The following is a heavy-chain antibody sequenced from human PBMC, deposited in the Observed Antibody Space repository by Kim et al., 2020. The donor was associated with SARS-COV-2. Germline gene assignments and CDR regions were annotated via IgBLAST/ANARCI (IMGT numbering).Heavy chain of an antibody. CDR3: ARVQDYEILTGYPYNWFDP. CDR1: GYTFTSYA. D-gene: IGHD3-9*01. V-gene: IGHV7-4-1*02. J-gene: IGHJ5*02. Sequence: ASVKVSCKASGYTFTSYAMNWVRQAPGQGLEWMGWINTNTGNPTYAQGFTGRFVFSLDTSVSTAYLQISSLKAEDTAVYYCARVQDYEILTGYPYNWFDPWGQGTLVTVSS. CDR2: INTNTGNP.